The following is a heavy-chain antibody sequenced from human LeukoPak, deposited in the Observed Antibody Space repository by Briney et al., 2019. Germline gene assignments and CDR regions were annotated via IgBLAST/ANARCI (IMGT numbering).Heavy chain of an antibody. Sequence: SQTLSLTCAVYGGSCSGYYWSWIRQPPGKGLEWIGEINHSGSTNYNPSLKSRVTISVDTSKNQFSLKLSSVTAADTAVYYCATTYYYYGMDVWGQGTTVTASS. V-gene: IGHV4-34*01. CDR3: ATTYYYYGMDV. CDR2: INHSGST. CDR1: GGSCSGYY. J-gene: IGHJ6*02.